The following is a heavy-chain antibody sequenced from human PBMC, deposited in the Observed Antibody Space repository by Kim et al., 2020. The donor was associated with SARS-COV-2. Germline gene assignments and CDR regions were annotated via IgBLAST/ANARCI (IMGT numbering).Heavy chain of an antibody. V-gene: IGHV4-34*01. CDR3: ARGFGRRIAARPSGVDY. D-gene: IGHD6-6*01. CDR1: GGSFSGYY. CDR2: INHSGST. J-gene: IGHJ4*02. Sequence: SETLSLTCAVYGGSFSGYYWSWIRQPPGKGLEWIGEINHSGSTNYNPSLKSRVTISVDTSKNQFSLKLSSVTAADTAVYYCARGFGRRIAARPSGVDYWGQGTLVTVSS.